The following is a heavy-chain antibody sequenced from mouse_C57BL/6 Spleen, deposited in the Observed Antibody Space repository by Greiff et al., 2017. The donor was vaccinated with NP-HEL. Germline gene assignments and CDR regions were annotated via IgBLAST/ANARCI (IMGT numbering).Heavy chain of an antibody. CDR2: FYPGSGSI. Sequence: QVQLQQSGAELVKPGASVKLSCKASGYTFTEYTIHWVKQRSGQGLEWIGWFYPGSGSIKYNEKFKDKATLTADKSSSTVYMELSSLTSEDSAVYFCARHDDTTVVAGGYFDYWGQGTTLTVSS. D-gene: IGHD1-1*01. V-gene: IGHV1-62-2*01. CDR3: ARHDDTTVVAGGYFDY. J-gene: IGHJ2*01. CDR1: GYTFTEYT.